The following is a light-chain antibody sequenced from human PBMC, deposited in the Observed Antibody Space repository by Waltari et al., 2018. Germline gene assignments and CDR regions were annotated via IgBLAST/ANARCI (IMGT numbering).Light chain of an antibody. CDR2: TAY. Sequence: DIQMTQSPSTLSASVGDRVTITCRASQSNWLAWYQQKPGKAPKLLIYTAYNLESGVPSSISGSGSATEVALSISILQPDDVATCDGQQYDNYWTFGQGTKVEIK. V-gene: IGKV1-5*03. CDR3: QQYDNYWT. J-gene: IGKJ1*01. CDR1: QSNW.